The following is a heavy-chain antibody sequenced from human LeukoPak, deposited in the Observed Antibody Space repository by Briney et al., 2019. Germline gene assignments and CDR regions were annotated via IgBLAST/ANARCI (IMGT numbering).Heavy chain of an antibody. J-gene: IGHJ3*02. V-gene: IGHV4-38-2*02. CDR1: GYSISSGYY. CDR3: ARGPVGGTTYNDGDAFDI. CDR2: IYHSGST. Sequence: TSETLSLTCSVSGYSISSGYYWGWIRQPPGKGLEWIGNIYHSGSTYYNPSLKSRVTIPVDTSKNQFSLKLSSVTAADTAVYYCARGPVGGTTYNDGDAFDIWGQGTMVTVSS. D-gene: IGHD1-7*01.